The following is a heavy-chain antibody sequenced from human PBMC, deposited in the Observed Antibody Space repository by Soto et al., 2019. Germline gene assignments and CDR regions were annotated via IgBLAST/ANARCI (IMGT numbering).Heavy chain of an antibody. CDR3: ARDSKDYGDYYGWYFDL. J-gene: IGHJ2*01. CDR1: KFTFSTYW. CDR2: ISPDGSRN. Sequence: DAQLVESGGGLVQPGGSLTLSCAGSKFTFSTYWMSWVRQAPGKGLEWVADISPDGSRNYSVDSVKGRFTISRDNAENSLYLQMNSLIVEDTALYYCARDSKDYGDYYGWYFDLWGRGTLVTVSS. D-gene: IGHD4-17*01. V-gene: IGHV3-7*01.